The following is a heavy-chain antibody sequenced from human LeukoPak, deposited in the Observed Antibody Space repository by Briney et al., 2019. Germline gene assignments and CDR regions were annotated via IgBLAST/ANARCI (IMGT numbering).Heavy chain of an antibody. Sequence: GGSLRLSCAASGFTLSSYWMSWVRQAPGKGLEWVANIKQDGSEKYYVDSVKGRFTISRDNAKNSLYLQMNSLRAEDTAVYYCARLTGSDAFDIWGQGTMVTVSS. D-gene: IGHD7-27*01. CDR2: IKQDGSEK. J-gene: IGHJ3*02. CDR1: GFTLSSYW. CDR3: ARLTGSDAFDI. V-gene: IGHV3-7*03.